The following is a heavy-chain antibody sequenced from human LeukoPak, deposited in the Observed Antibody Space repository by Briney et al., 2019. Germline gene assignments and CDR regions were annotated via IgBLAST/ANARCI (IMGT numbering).Heavy chain of an antibody. Sequence: SETLSLTCTVSGGSISSSSYYWGWIRQPPGKGLEWIGEINHSGSTNYNPSLKSRVAISVDTSKNQFSLKLSSVTAADTAVYYCARCRYSSGWYRSYFDYWGQGTLVTVSS. CDR1: GGSISSSSYY. V-gene: IGHV4-39*07. J-gene: IGHJ4*02. CDR2: INHSGST. CDR3: ARCRYSSGWYRSYFDY. D-gene: IGHD6-19*01.